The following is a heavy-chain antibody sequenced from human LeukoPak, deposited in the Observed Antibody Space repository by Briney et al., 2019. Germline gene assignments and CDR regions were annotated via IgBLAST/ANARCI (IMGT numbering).Heavy chain of an antibody. V-gene: IGHV1-18*01. CDR3: ARDTYYYDSRDFDY. D-gene: IGHD3-22*01. CDR1: GYTSTSYG. CDR2: ISAYNGNT. Sequence: ASVKVSCKASGYTSTSYGISWVRQAPGQGLEWMGWISAYNGNTNYAQKLQGRVTMTTDTSTSTAYMELRSLRSDDTAVYYCARDTYYYDSRDFDYWGQGTLVTVSS. J-gene: IGHJ4*02.